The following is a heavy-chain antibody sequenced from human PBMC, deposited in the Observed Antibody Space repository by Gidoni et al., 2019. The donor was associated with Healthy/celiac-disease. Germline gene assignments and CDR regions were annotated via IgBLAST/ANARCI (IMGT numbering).Heavy chain of an antibody. CDR2: IRWYGGST. CDR3: AKDMGRFLEWSYFDY. V-gene: IGHV3-43*01. CDR1: GFTFDDYT. D-gene: IGHD3-3*01. J-gene: IGHJ4*02. Sequence: EVQLVEAGGFVVQPRGSLKLSCAASGFTFDDYTLHWVRQAPGKGLEWVSLIRWYGGSTYYVDSVKGRFTIARDNSKNSLYLQMNSLRTEDTALYYCAKDMGRFLEWSYFDYWGQGTLVTVSS.